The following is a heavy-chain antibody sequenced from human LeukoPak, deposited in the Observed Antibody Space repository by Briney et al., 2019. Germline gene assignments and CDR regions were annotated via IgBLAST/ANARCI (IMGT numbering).Heavy chain of an antibody. J-gene: IGHJ6*03. D-gene: IGHD1-26*01. CDR3: ARWKYSGSYYGELYYYYMDA. CDR1: GGTFSSYA. V-gene: IGHV1-69*13. Sequence: SVKVSCKASGGTFSSYAISWVRQAPGQGLEWMGGIIPIFGTANYAQKFQGRVTITADESTSTAYMELSSLRSEDTAVYYCARWKYSGSYYGELYYYYMDAWGKGTTVTVSS. CDR2: IIPIFGTA.